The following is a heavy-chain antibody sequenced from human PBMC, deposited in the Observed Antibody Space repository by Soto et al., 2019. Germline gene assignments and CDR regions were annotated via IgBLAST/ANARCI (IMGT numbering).Heavy chain of an antibody. D-gene: IGHD1-26*01. CDR1: GGSISSSNW. CDR2: IYHSGST. CDR3: ARYYTGNRPFDY. Sequence: QVQLQVSAPRLDKPSGTLSLTCAVSGGSISSSNWWSWVRQPPRKGLEWIGEIYHSGSTSYNPSLNRYFSLSVDKARIRFSLNLSSVTAADTAGYDCARYYTGNRPFDYCGQGTQVTVSS. V-gene: IGHV4-4*02. J-gene: IGHJ4*02.